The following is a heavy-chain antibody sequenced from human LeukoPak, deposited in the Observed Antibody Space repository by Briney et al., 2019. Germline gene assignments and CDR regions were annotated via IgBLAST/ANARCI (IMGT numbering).Heavy chain of an antibody. V-gene: IGHV3-48*01. Sequence: GGSLRLSCAASSFTFSSYSMNWLRQAPGKGLEWIAFIRGRSDTTYYADSVQGRFTISRDNAEDSVYLQMNSLRVEDTAVYYCARTYDFGIGPPGDAFDNWGQGTLVTVFS. CDR1: SFTFSSYS. D-gene: IGHD3-3*01. CDR3: ARTYDFGIGPPGDAFDN. J-gene: IGHJ3*02. CDR2: IRGRSDTT.